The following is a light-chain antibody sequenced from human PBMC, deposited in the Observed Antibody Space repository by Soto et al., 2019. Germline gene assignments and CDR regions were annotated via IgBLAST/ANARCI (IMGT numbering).Light chain of an antibody. Sequence: DIVLTQTPATLSLSPGERATLSCRASQSVSINLAWYQQKPGQAPRLLIWDASRRATGVPDRFSGSGSGTDFTLTISSLQPEDFATYYCQQLNSYSITFGQGRLLAVK. CDR1: QSVSIN. V-gene: IGKV3-11*01. CDR3: QQLNSYSIT. CDR2: DAS. J-gene: IGKJ5*01.